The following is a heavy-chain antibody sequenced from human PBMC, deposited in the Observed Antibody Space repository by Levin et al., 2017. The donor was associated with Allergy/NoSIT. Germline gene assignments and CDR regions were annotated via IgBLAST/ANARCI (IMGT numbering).Heavy chain of an antibody. CDR1: GYTFTNYF. CDR2: INPNGGSI. V-gene: IGHV1-46*01. J-gene: IGHJ5*02. D-gene: IGHD5-24*01. Sequence: ASVKVSCKASGYTFTNYFVHWVRQAPGQGLEWLGIINPNGGSISYAQKFEGRLTMTRDTSTSTVYMELSSLKSEDTATYYCARVGDGYMGWYDPWGQGTLVTVSS. CDR3: ARVGDGYMGWYDP.